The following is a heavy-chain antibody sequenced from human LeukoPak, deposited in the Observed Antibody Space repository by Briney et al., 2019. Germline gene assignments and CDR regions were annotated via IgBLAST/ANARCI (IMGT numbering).Heavy chain of an antibody. CDR3: ARVSPVDTAMAYYFDY. CDR1: GGSISSGGYY. Sequence: SETLSLTCTVSGGSISSGGYYRSWIRQHPGKGLEWIGYIYYSGSTYYNPSLKSRVTISVDTSKNQFSLKLTSVTAADTAVYYCARVSPVDTAMAYYFDYWGQGTLVTVSS. J-gene: IGHJ4*02. D-gene: IGHD5-18*01. CDR2: IYYSGST. V-gene: IGHV4-31*03.